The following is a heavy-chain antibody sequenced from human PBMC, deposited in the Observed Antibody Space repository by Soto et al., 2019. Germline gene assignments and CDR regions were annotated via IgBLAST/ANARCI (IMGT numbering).Heavy chain of an antibody. CDR1: GGSFSGYY. CDR3: ARARYQLLHPYYYGMDV. Sequence: SETLSLTCAVYGGSFSGYYWSWIRQPPGKGLEWIGEIHHSGSTNYNPSLKSRVTISVDTSRNQVSLKLSSVTAADSAVYFCARARYQLLHPYYYGMDVWGQGTTVTVSS. J-gene: IGHJ6*02. D-gene: IGHD2-2*01. V-gene: IGHV4-34*01. CDR2: IHHSGST.